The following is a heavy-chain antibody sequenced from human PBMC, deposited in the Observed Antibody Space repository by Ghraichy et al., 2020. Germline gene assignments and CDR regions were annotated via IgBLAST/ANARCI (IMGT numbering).Heavy chain of an antibody. Sequence: SETLSLTCTVSGGSISSSSYYWGWIRQPPGKGLEWIGSIYYSGSTYYNPSLKSRVTISVDTSKNQFSLKLSSVAAADTAVYYCARHDYSNYLDWYFDLWGRGTLVTVSS. D-gene: IGHD4-11*01. CDR1: GGSISSSSYY. V-gene: IGHV4-39*01. J-gene: IGHJ2*01. CDR2: IYYSGST. CDR3: ARHDYSNYLDWYFDL.